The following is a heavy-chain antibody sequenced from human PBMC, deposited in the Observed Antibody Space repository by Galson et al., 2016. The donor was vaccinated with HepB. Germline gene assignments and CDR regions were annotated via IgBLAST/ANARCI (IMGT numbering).Heavy chain of an antibody. J-gene: IGHJ5*02. D-gene: IGHD1-1*01. V-gene: IGHV1-69*13. CDR1: GGTFSSHG. Sequence: SVKVSCKASGGTFSSHGVSWVRQAPGQGLEWMGGIIPMFGTPKYAQKFQGRLTITADDSTSTAYMELGSLRSDDTALYYCARENPITKYCTTGTCYSFWFDPWGQGTLVTVSS. CDR3: ARENPITKYCTTGTCYSFWFDP. CDR2: IIPMFGTP.